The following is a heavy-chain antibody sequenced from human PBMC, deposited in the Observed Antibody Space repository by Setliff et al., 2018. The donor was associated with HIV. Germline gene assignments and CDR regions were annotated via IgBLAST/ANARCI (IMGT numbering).Heavy chain of an antibody. D-gene: IGHD5-12*01. CDR3: AREISRYSGYEGRMDYFDY. CDR1: GYTLTDYY. J-gene: IGHJ4*02. CDR2: VNPHDGGT. V-gene: IGHV1-2*02. Sequence: ASVKVSCKASGYTLTDYYVQWVRQAPGQGLEWMGWVNPHDGGTYYAQILEGRVTMTRDTSKKQFSLRLSSVTAADTAVYYCAREISRYSGYEGRMDYFDYWGQGTLVTVSS.